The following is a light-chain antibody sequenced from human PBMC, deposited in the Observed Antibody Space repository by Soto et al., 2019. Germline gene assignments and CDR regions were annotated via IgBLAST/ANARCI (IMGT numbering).Light chain of an antibody. CDR3: SSYTSSSTWV. V-gene: IGLV2-14*01. J-gene: IGLJ3*02. Sequence: QSALTHPASVSGSPGQSITISCTGTSSDVGGYNYVSWYQQHPGKAPKLMIYEVSNRPSGVSNRFSGSKSGNTASLTISGLQAEDEADYYCSSYTSSSTWVFGGGTKLTVL. CDR2: EVS. CDR1: SSDVGGYNY.